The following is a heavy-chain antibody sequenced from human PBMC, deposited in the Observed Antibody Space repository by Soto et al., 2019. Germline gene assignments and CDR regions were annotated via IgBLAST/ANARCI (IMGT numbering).Heavy chain of an antibody. CDR3: ARSVEGHFDY. V-gene: IGHV3-48*02. J-gene: IGHJ4*02. CDR1: GFPFSIYS. Sequence: EVQLVESGGGLVQPGGSLRLTCVASGFPFSIYSMNGVRQAPGKGLEWSSYITSDTNTIKYADSVKGRFTISRDNAKNIVYLQMNSLRDEDTAVYFCARSVEGHFDYWGQGTVVTVS. D-gene: IGHD6-19*01. CDR2: ITSDTNTI.